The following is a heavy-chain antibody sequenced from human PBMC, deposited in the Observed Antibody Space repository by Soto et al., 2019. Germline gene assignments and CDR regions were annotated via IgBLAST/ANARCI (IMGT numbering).Heavy chain of an antibody. CDR1: NGSFSDYF. Sequence: SETLSLTCGVYNGSFSDYFWNWIRQPPGKGLEWIGEIKESGFATYNPSLKRRVTMSVDTANNQFSLKVTSVTAADTAVYYCARGKSSGPLYYFDTWGQGTLVTV. D-gene: IGHD6-19*01. J-gene: IGHJ4*02. CDR2: IKESGFA. V-gene: IGHV4-34*01. CDR3: ARGKSSGPLYYFDT.